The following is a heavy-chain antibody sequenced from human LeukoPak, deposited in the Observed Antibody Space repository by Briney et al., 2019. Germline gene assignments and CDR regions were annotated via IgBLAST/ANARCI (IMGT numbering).Heavy chain of an antibody. D-gene: IGHD2-2*01. V-gene: IGHV4-39*01. CDR3: ARLRYCSSTSCYFWFDP. CDR1: GGSISSSSYY. CDR2: ICYSGST. J-gene: IGHJ5*02. Sequence: SDTLSLTCTVSGGSISSSSYYWGWICQPPGKGPGWVGSICYSGSTYYNPSLKSRVTISVDASKNQFSLKLSSVTAADTAVYYCARLRYCSSTSCYFWFDPWGQGTLVTVSS.